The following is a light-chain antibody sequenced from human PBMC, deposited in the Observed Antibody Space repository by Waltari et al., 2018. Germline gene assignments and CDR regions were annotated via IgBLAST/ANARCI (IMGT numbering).Light chain of an antibody. V-gene: IGKV3-15*01. CDR3: QQYNNWPWT. J-gene: IGKJ1*01. CDR1: QSVDNN. CDR2: GAS. Sequence: EVLMTQSPATLSVSPGERATLSCRASQSVDNNLAWYQQKNGQAPRLLIYGASTRATGVPASLSGSASGTEFTLTISNLHSADFAVYFCQQYNNWPWTFGQGTRVEI.